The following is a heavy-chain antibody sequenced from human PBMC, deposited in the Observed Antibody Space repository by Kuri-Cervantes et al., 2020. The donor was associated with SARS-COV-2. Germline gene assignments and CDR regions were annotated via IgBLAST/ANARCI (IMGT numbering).Heavy chain of an antibody. V-gene: IGHV1-18*01. J-gene: IGHJ3*02. Sequence: ASVKVSCKASGYTFTSYDISWVRQAPGQGLEWMGWISAYNGNTNYAQKLQGRVTMTTDTSTSTAYMELRSLRSDDTAVYYCASRGGFLAYNDAFDIWGQGTMVTVSS. CDR3: ASRGGFLAYNDAFDI. CDR1: GYTFTSYD. CDR2: ISAYNGNT. D-gene: IGHD3-3*01.